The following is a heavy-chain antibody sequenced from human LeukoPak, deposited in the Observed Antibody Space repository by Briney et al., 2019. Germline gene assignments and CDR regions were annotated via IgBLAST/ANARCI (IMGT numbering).Heavy chain of an antibody. V-gene: IGHV1-24*01. D-gene: IGHD4-23*01. Sequence: ASVKVSCKVSGYTLTELSMHWVRQAPGKGLEWMGGFDPEDGETIYAQKFQGRVTMTEDTSTDTAYMELSSLRSEDTAVYYCASPIFGGNPRGDAFYIWGQGTMVTVSS. CDR1: GYTLTELS. CDR2: FDPEDGET. CDR3: ASPIFGGNPRGDAFYI. J-gene: IGHJ3*02.